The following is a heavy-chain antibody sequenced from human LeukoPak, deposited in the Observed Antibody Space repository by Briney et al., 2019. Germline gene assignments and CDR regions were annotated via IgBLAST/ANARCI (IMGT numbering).Heavy chain of an antibody. V-gene: IGHV1-69*04. CDR1: GGTFSSYA. CDR3: AFTNRESGATVTGGFDY. CDR2: IIPILGIA. D-gene: IGHD4-17*01. J-gene: IGHJ4*02. Sequence: GASVKVSCKASGGTFSSYAISWVRQAPGQGLEWMGRIIPILGIANYAQKFQGRVTITADKSTSTAYMELSSLRSEDTAVYYCAFTNRESGATVTGGFDYWGQGTLVTVSS.